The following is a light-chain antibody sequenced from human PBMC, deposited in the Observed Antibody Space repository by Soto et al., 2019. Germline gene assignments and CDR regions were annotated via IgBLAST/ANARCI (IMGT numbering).Light chain of an antibody. Sequence: PGERATLSCRASQSVSSSYLAWYQQKPGQAPRLLIYGESSRATGIPNRFSGSGSGTDFTLTISRLEPEDFAVYYCQKYGNSPQTCGQGSKVDIK. J-gene: IGKJ1*01. CDR2: GES. CDR3: QKYGNSPQT. V-gene: IGKV3-20*01. CDR1: QSVSSSY.